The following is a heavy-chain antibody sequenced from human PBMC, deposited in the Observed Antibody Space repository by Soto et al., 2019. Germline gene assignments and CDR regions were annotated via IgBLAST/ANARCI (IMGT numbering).Heavy chain of an antibody. Sequence: QVQLVESGGGLVKPGGSLRLSCAASGFIFSDYYMSWVRQAPGKGLEWVSYISPSGSSIYYADSVKGRFTISRDNAENSLFLQMNSLRAEDTAIYYCAGRYNYDSSALDPWGQGTLVTVSS. V-gene: IGHV3-11*01. CDR2: ISPSGSSI. J-gene: IGHJ5*02. D-gene: IGHD3-22*01. CDR1: GFIFSDYY. CDR3: AGRYNYDSSALDP.